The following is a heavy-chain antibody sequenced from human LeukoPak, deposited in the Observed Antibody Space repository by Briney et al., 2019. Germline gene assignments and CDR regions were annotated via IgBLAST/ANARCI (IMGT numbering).Heavy chain of an antibody. J-gene: IGHJ4*02. CDR1: GFTFSSYW. D-gene: IGHD3-22*01. V-gene: IGHV3-7*01. Sequence: TGGSLRLSCAASGFTFSSYWMSWVRQAPGKGLELVANIKQNGSEKYYVDSVKGRFTISRDNAKNSLYLQMNSLRAEDTAVYYCARVGWLLPPDYWGQGALVTVSS. CDR3: ARVGWLLPPDY. CDR2: IKQNGSEK.